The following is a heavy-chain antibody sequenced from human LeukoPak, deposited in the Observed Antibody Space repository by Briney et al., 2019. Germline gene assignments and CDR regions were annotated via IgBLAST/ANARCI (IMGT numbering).Heavy chain of an antibody. CDR3: ARDPLHYYDSRKYYFDY. V-gene: IGHV3-21*01. J-gene: IGHJ4*02. CDR2: ISSSSSYI. CDR1: GFTFSSYS. D-gene: IGHD3-22*01. Sequence: GGSLRLSCADSGFTFSSYSMNWVRQAPGKGLEWVSSISSSSSYIYYADSVKGRFTISRDNAKNSLYLQMNSLRAEDTAVYYCARDPLHYYDSRKYYFDYWGQGTLVTVSS.